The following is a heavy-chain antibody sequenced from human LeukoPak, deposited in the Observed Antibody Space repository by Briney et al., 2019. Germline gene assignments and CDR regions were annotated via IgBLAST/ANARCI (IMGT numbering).Heavy chain of an antibody. V-gene: IGHV4-39*01. J-gene: IGHJ2*01. CDR2: IYYSGST. Sequence: PSETLSLTCTVSGGSISSSSYYWGWIRQPPGKGLEWIGSIYYSGSTYYNPSLKSRVTISVDTSKNQFSLKLSSVTAADTAVYYCARGGGRITMVRGVITYWYFDLWGRGTLVTVSS. CDR3: ARGGGRITMVRGVITYWYFDL. CDR1: GGSISSSSYY. D-gene: IGHD3-10*01.